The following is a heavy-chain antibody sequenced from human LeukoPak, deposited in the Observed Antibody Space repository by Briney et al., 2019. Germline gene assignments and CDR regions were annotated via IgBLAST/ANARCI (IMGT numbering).Heavy chain of an antibody. CDR2: INPSGGST. CDR3: ARDTYYDSSGRSPDAFDI. Sequence: ASVKVSCKASGYTFTSSYMHWVRQAPGQGLEWMGIINPSGGSTSYAQKFQGRVTMTRDTSTSTVYMELSSLRSEDTAVYYCARDTYYDSSGRSPDAFDIWGQGTMVTVSS. D-gene: IGHD3-22*01. CDR1: GYTFTSSY. V-gene: IGHV1-46*01. J-gene: IGHJ3*02.